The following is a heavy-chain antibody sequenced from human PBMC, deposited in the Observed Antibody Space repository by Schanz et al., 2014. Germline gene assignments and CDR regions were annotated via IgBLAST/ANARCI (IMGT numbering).Heavy chain of an antibody. Sequence: EVQLVESGGGLVQPGRSLRLSCTASGFTFGDHSMSWVRQAPGKGLVWVSRIDNTGGNTNYADSVRGRFTISRDDAKNTVYLQMTSLRVEDTAVYYCARGGADSAMAHEYWGRGTLVTVSS. CDR3: ARGGADSAMAHEY. CDR2: IDNTGGNT. J-gene: IGHJ4*02. D-gene: IGHD5-18*01. V-gene: IGHV3-74*02. CDR1: GFTFGDHS.